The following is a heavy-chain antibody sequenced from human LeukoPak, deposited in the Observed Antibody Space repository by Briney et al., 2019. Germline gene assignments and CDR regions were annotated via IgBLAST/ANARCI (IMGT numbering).Heavy chain of an antibody. CDR3: ARDVGYSFPRARYYYYMDV. CDR1: GFTFRSYA. J-gene: IGHJ6*03. Sequence: PGGSLRLSCAASGFTFRSYAMSWVRQAPGKGLEWVSGISGSGGSTYYADSVKGQFTISRDNSKNTLYLQMNSLRAEDTAVYYCARDVGYSFPRARYYYYMDVWGKGTTVTISS. V-gene: IGHV3-23*01. CDR2: ISGSGGST. D-gene: IGHD6-13*01.